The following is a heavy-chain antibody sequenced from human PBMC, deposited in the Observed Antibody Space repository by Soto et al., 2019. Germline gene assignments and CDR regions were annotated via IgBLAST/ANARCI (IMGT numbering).Heavy chain of an antibody. V-gene: IGHV4-4*07. Sequence: SETLSLTCTVSGGSITNYYWSWIRRPAGKGLEWIGRIYTKERTNYNLSFRNRVTMSVDTSKNQFSLKLDAVTAADTAVYYCARDDYKDGGNNWFDPWGQGTLVTVS. CDR1: GGSITNYY. J-gene: IGHJ5*02. D-gene: IGHD3-16*01. CDR3: ARDDYKDGGNNWFDP. CDR2: IYTKERT.